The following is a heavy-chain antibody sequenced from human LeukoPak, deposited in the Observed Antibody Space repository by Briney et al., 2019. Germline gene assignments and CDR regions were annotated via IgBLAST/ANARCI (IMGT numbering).Heavy chain of an antibody. J-gene: IGHJ4*02. Sequence: GGSLRLSCAASGFTFSSYAMTWVRQAPGKGLQWVSAVSGSGGSTYYADSVKGRFTISRDNSKNTLYLQMNSLRAEDTAVYYCAKGGCSGGSCYSVLSPFDYWGQGTLVTVPS. V-gene: IGHV3-23*01. D-gene: IGHD2-15*01. CDR3: AKGGCSGGSCYSVLSPFDY. CDR2: VSGSGGST. CDR1: GFTFSSYA.